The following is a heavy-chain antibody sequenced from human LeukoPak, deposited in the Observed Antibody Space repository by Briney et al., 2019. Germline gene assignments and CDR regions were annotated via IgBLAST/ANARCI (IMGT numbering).Heavy chain of an antibody. D-gene: IGHD1-26*01. CDR3: ARGRGWELRSRWFDP. CDR1: GDSVSSNSAA. J-gene: IGHJ5*02. V-gene: IGHV6-1*01. Sequence: SQTLSLTCAISGDSVSSNSAAWNWIRQSPSRGLEWLGRTYYRSKWYNDYAVSVKSRITIKPDTSKNQFSLQLNSVTPEDTAVYYCARGRGWELRSRWFDPWGQGTLVTVSS. CDR2: TYYRSKWYN.